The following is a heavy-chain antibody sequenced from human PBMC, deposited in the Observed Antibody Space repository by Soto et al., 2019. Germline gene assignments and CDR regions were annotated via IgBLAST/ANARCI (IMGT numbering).Heavy chain of an antibody. J-gene: IGHJ5*02. CDR1: GCSISSGGYS. CDR2: IYHSGST. CDR3: ARGTPHYYGSGQNWFDP. V-gene: IGHV4-30-2*01. D-gene: IGHD3-10*01. Sequence: PSETLSVSCAVSGCSISSGGYSWSWIRQPPGKGLEWIGYIYHSGSTYYNPSLKSRVTISVDRSKNQFSLKLSSVTAADTAVYYCARGTPHYYGSGQNWFDPWGQGTLVTVSS.